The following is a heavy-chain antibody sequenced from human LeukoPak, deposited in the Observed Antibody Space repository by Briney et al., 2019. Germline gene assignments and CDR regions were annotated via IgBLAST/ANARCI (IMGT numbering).Heavy chain of an antibody. D-gene: IGHD1-26*01. CDR3: AKGRWELTKGPRYYFDY. CDR2: NSGSGGST. CDR1: GFTVSSNY. J-gene: IGHJ4*02. V-gene: IGHV3-23*01. Sequence: GGSLRLSCAASGFTVSSNYMSWVRPAPGKGLEWVSANSGSGGSTYYADSVKGRFTISRDNSKNTLYLQMNSLRAEDTAVYYCAKGRWELTKGPRYYFDYWGQGTLVTVSS.